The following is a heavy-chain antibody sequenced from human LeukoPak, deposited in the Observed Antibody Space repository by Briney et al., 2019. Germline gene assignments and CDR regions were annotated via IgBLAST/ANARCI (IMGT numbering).Heavy chain of an antibody. Sequence: GGSLRLSCAASGFTFSSYGMHWVRQAPGKGLEWVAVISYDGSNKYYADSVKGRFTISRDNAKNSLYLQMNSLRAEDTAVYYCARDGYCSSTSCYIGYYYYGMDVWGQGTTVTVSS. CDR2: ISYDGSNK. D-gene: IGHD2-2*03. V-gene: IGHV3-30*03. J-gene: IGHJ6*02. CDR3: ARDGYCSSTSCYIGYYYYGMDV. CDR1: GFTFSSYG.